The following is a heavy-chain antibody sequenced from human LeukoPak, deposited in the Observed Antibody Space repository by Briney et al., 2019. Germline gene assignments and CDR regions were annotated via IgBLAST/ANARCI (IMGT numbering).Heavy chain of an antibody. V-gene: IGHV3-30*18. J-gene: IGHJ4*02. CDR1: GFTFSSYG. CDR3: AKDLTRIAAAGTSDY. Sequence: GGSLRLSCAASGFTFSSYGMHWVRQAPGKGLEWVAVISYDGSNKYYADSVKGRFTISRDNSNNTLYLQMNSLRAEDTAVYYCAKDLTRIAAAGTSDYWGQGTLVTVSS. D-gene: IGHD6-13*01. CDR2: ISYDGSNK.